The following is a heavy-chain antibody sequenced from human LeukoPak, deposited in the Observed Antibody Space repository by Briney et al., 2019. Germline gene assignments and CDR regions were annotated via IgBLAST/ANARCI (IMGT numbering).Heavy chain of an antibody. V-gene: IGHV4-34*01. CDR3: ARDGGLLHATRFDP. CDR1: GFTFSSYA. J-gene: IGHJ5*02. CDR2: INDRGST. Sequence: GSLRLSCAASGFTFSSYAMSWVRQSPGKGLEWIGEINDRGSTNYNLSLKSRVTISVDTSKNQFFLKLTSVTAADTAVYYCARDGGLLHATRFDPWGQGTLVTVSS. D-gene: IGHD1-26*01.